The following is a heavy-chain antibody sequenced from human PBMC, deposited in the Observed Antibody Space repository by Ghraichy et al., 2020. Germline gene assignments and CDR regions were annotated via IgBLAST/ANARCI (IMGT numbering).Heavy chain of an antibody. J-gene: IGHJ1*01. Sequence: SVKVSCKASGGTFSSYAISWVRQAPGQGLEWMGGIIPIFGTANYAQKFQGRVTITADESTSTAYMELSSLRSEDTAVYYCAKPHDSSGPERYFQHWGQGTLVTVSS. D-gene: IGHD3-22*01. CDR1: GGTFSSYA. CDR2: IIPIFGTA. V-gene: IGHV1-69*13. CDR3: AKPHDSSGPERYFQH.